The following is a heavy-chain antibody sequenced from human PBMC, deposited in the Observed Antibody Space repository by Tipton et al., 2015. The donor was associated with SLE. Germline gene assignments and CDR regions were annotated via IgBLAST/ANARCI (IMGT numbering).Heavy chain of an antibody. CDR1: GGSISTSSYY. D-gene: IGHD2-15*01. CDR3: ARDIGGCSGGSCYLD. J-gene: IGHJ4*02. Sequence: LRLSCTVSGGSISTSSYYWGWIRQPPGKGLEWIGSIFYRGSTHYNPSLKSRVTMSVDTSKNQFSLKLSSVTAADTAIYYCARDIGGCSGGSCYLDWGQGTLVTVSS. CDR2: IFYRGST. V-gene: IGHV4-39*02.